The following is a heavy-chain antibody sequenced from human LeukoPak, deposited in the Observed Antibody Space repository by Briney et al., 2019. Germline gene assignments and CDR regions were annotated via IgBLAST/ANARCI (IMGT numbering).Heavy chain of an antibody. D-gene: IGHD6-6*01. CDR2: IYYSGST. CDR3: ASLYSSSSYYFDY. CDR1: GGSISSYY. V-gene: IGHV4-59*08. Sequence: PSETLSLTRAVSGGSISSYYWSWVRQPPGKGLEWIGYIYYSGSTNYNPSLKSRVTITVDTSKNQFSLKLSSVTAADTAVYYCASLYSSSSYYFDYWGQGTLVTVSS. J-gene: IGHJ4*02.